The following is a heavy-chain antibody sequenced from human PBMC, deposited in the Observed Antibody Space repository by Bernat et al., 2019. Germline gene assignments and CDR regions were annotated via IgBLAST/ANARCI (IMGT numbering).Heavy chain of an antibody. Sequence: QVHLVESGGGVVQPGRSLRLSCAASKFTFSSYVMHWVRQAPGKGLEWVAVIWYDGSNEYYADSVKGRFTISRDNSENTLYLQVNSLRAEDTAVYYCAREVGMGRFDYWGQGTLVTVSS. V-gene: IGHV3-33*01. J-gene: IGHJ4*02. CDR1: KFTFSSYV. D-gene: IGHD1-26*01. CDR3: AREVGMGRFDY. CDR2: IWYDGSNE.